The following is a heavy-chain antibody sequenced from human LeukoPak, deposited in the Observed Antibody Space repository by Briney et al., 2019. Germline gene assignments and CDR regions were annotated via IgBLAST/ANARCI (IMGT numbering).Heavy chain of an antibody. D-gene: IGHD3-10*01. Sequence: ASVKVSCKASGYTFTGYYMHWVRQAPGQGLEWMGWINPNSGGTNYAQKFQGRVTMTEDTSTDTAYMELSSLRSEDTAVYYCATNPQYYYGPYGMDVWGQGTTVTVSS. CDR2: INPNSGGT. V-gene: IGHV1-2*02. J-gene: IGHJ6*02. CDR1: GYTFTGYY. CDR3: ATNPQYYYGPYGMDV.